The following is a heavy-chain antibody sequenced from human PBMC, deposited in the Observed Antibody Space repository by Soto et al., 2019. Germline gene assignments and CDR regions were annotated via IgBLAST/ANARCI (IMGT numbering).Heavy chain of an antibody. CDR3: ARLYGMDV. V-gene: IGHV3-64*01. Sequence: EVQLVESGGGLVQPGGSLRLSCAASGFTFSSYAMHWVRQAPGKGLEYVSAISSNGGSTYYANSVKGRFTISRDNSKNTLYLQMGSLRAEDIAVYYCARLYGMDVWGQGTTVTVSS. CDR1: GFTFSSYA. CDR2: ISSNGGST. J-gene: IGHJ6*02.